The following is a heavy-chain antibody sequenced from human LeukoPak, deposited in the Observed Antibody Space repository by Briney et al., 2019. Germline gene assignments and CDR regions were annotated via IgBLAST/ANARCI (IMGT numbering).Heavy chain of an antibody. CDR3: AKQPGYSSGWYGYFDR. Sequence: PGGSLRLSCAASGFTFSDYYMSWIRQAPGKGLEWVSYISSSGSTIYHADSVKGRFTISRDNAKNSLYLQMNSLRAEDTAVYYCAKQPGYSSGWYGYFDRWGQGTLVTVSS. J-gene: IGHJ4*02. CDR2: ISSSGSTI. D-gene: IGHD6-19*01. V-gene: IGHV3-11*01. CDR1: GFTFSDYY.